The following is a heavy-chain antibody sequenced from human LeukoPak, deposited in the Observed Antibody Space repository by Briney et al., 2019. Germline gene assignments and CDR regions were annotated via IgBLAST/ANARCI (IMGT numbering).Heavy chain of an antibody. Sequence: GGSLRLSCAASGFTFSSYAMSWVRQAPGKGLEWVSGISAGGGYTYYADSVKGRFTISTDSAKNTLYLQMNSLRAGDTAVYYCAKGLLSGYDPPFDYWGQGTLVTVSS. CDR3: AKGLLSGYDPPFDY. J-gene: IGHJ4*02. CDR1: GFTFSSYA. D-gene: IGHD5-12*01. CDR2: ISAGGGYT. V-gene: IGHV3-23*01.